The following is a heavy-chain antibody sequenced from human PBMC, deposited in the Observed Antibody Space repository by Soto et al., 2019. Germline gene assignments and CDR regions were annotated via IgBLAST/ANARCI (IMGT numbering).Heavy chain of an antibody. CDR3: ERDQWLVGCGAFDT. D-gene: IGHD6-19*01. V-gene: IGHV6-1*01. Sequence: PSQTLSLTCAISGDSVSSNSAAWNWIRQSPSRGLEWLGRTYYRSKWYNDYAVSVKSRITINPDTSKNQFSLQLNSVTPEDTAVYYCERDQWLVGCGAFDTWGQGTMATVSS. J-gene: IGHJ3*02. CDR2: TYYRSKWYN. CDR1: GDSVSSNSAA.